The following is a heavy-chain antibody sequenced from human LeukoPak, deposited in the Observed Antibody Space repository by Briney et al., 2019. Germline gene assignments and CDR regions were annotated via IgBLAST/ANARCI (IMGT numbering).Heavy chain of an antibody. J-gene: IGHJ4*02. V-gene: IGHV3-74*01. CDR3: ARGFAARPGYFDY. CDR1: GFTFSSYW. CDR2: INSDGSST. D-gene: IGHD6-6*01. Sequence: GGSLRLSCAASGFTFSSYWMHWVRQAPGKGLVWVSRINSDGSSTSYADSVKGRFTISRDNAKNTLYLQMNSLRAEDTAVYYCARGFAARPGYFDYWGQGTLVTVSS.